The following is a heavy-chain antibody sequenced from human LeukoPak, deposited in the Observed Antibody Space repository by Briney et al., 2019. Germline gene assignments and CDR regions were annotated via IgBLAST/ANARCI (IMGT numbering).Heavy chain of an antibody. CDR3: ARHAITMVRGILDY. D-gene: IGHD3-10*01. CDR2: IDPSDSYN. CDR1: GYNFTNYW. J-gene: IGHJ4*02. Sequence: GESLKTSCKSSGYNFTNYWISWVRQMPGQGLEWMGRIDPSDSYNNYSPSFQGHVTISTDKSISTAYLQWSSLKASDTAMYYCARHAITMVRGILDYWGQGTLVTVSS. V-gene: IGHV5-10-1*01.